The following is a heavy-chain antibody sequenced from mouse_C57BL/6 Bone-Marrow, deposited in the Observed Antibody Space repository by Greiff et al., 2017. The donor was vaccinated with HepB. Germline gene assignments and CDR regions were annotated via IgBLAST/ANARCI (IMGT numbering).Heavy chain of an antibody. Sequence: EVNLVESGEGLVKPGGSLKLSCAASGFTFSSYAMSWVRQTPEKRLEWVAYISSGGDYIYYADTVKGRFTISRDNARNTLYLQMSSLKSEDTAMYYCTRERPYYYGSSWYFDVWGTGTTVTVSS. D-gene: IGHD1-1*01. CDR1: GFTFSSYA. J-gene: IGHJ1*03. CDR3: TRERPYYYGSSWYFDV. CDR2: ISSGGDYI. V-gene: IGHV5-9-1*02.